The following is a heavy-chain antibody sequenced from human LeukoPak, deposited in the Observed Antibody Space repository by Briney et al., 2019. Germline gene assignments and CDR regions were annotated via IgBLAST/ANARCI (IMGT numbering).Heavy chain of an antibody. D-gene: IGHD3-3*01. J-gene: IGHJ5*02. V-gene: IGHV3-21*01. CDR2: ISSSSSYI. CDR3: ARAESPPPDYDFWSGPLRFDP. Sequence: GGSLRLSCAASGFTFSSYSMNWVRQAPGKGLEWVSSISSSSSYIYYADSVKGRFTISRDNAKNSLHLQMNSLRAEDTAVYYCARAESPPPDYDFWSGPLRFDPWGQGTLVTVSS. CDR1: GFTFSSYS.